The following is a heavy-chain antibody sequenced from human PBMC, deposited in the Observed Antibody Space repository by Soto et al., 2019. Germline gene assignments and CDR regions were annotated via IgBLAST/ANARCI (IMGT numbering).Heavy chain of an antibody. CDR3: ASEHDDC. J-gene: IGHJ4*02. CDR1: GFTFSSYA. V-gene: IGHV3-30-3*01. CDR2: ISYDGSNK. Sequence: QVQLVESGGGVVQPGRSLRLSCAASGFTFSSYAMHWVRQAPGKGLEWVAVISYDGSNKYYADSVKGRFTISRDNSKNTLYLQMNSLRAEDTAVYYCASEHDDCWGQGTLVTVSS.